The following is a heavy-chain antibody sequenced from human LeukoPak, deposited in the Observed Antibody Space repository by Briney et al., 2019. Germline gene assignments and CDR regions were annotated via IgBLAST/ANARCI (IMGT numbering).Heavy chain of an antibody. CDR2: IYYSGST. CDR3: ARVGDTAMVPYYFDY. V-gene: IGHV4-59*01. D-gene: IGHD5-18*01. Sequence: SETLSLTCTVSGGSISSYYWSWIRQPPGKGPEWIGYIYYSGSTNYNPSLKSRVTISVDTSKNQFSLKLSSVTAADTAVYYCARVGDTAMVPYYFDYWGQGTLVTVSS. CDR1: GGSISSYY. J-gene: IGHJ4*02.